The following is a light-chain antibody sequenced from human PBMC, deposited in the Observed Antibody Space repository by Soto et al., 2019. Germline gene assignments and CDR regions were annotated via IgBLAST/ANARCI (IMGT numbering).Light chain of an antibody. Sequence: EIVLTQSPGTLSLSPGERASLSCRASQNVNSNYLAWYQQKPGQAPRLLIYDASSRATGIPDRFGGSGSGTDFTITISRLEPEDFAMYYCQQYGGSPQTFGRGTKVEIK. V-gene: IGKV3-20*01. CDR3: QQYGGSPQT. J-gene: IGKJ1*01. CDR2: DAS. CDR1: QNVNSNY.